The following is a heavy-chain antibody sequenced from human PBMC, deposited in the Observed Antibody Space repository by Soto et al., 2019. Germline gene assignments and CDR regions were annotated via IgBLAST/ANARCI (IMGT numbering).Heavy chain of an antibody. J-gene: IGHJ4*02. D-gene: IGHD3-3*01. V-gene: IGHV3-23*01. CDR1: GFTFSSHA. CDR2: ISGSGGTT. CDR3: ARTPYDFWSTGQFYFDH. Sequence: WGSLRLSCRVSGFTFSSHAMSWVRLAPGKGLECVSGISGSGGTTFYADSVKGRFTVSRDNSKNTLYLQMNSLRAEDTAVYYCARTPYDFWSTGQFYFDHWGQGTQVTVAS.